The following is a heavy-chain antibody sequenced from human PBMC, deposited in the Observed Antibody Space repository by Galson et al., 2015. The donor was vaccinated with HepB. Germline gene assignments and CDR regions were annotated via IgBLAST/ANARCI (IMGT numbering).Heavy chain of an antibody. Sequence: SVKVSCKASGYTFTSYGISWVRQAPGQGLEWMGWISAYNGNTNYAQKLQGRVTMTTDTSTSTAYMELRSLRSDDTAVYYCARDVAYCGGDCYSEGGYYFDYWGQGTLVTVSS. D-gene: IGHD2-21*02. CDR2: ISAYNGNT. J-gene: IGHJ4*02. CDR3: ARDVAYCGGDCYSEGGYYFDY. V-gene: IGHV1-18*04. CDR1: GYTFTSYG.